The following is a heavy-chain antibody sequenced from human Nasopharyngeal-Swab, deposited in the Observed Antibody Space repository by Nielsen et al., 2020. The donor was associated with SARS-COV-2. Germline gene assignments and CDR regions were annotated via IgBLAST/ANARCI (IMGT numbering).Heavy chain of an antibody. CDR3: ARGAHSSSSGVGNWFDP. D-gene: IGHD6-6*01. J-gene: IGHJ5*02. Sequence: WIRQPPGKGLEWIGEINHSGSTNYNPSLKSRVTMSVDTSKNQFSLKLSSVTAADTAVYYCARGAHSSSSGVGNWFDPWGQGTLVTVSS. V-gene: IGHV4-34*01. CDR2: INHSGST.